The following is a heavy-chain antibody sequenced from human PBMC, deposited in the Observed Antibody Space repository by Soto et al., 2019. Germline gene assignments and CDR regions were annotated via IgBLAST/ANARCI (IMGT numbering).Heavy chain of an antibody. Sequence: GGSLRLSCAASGFTFSDYYMSWIRQAPGKGLEWVSYISSSGSTIYYADSVKGRFTISRDNAKNSLYLQMNSLRAEDTAVYYCARGYDFWSGYPTSGYFDYWGQGTLVTVSS. V-gene: IGHV3-11*01. CDR3: ARGYDFWSGYPTSGYFDY. D-gene: IGHD3-3*01. CDR2: ISSSGSTI. J-gene: IGHJ4*02. CDR1: GFTFSDYY.